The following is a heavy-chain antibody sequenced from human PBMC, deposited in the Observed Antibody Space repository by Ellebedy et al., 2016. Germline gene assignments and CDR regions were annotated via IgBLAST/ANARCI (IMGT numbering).Heavy chain of an antibody. V-gene: IGHV3-30-3*01. CDR2: ISYDGSNK. Sequence: GESLKISCAASGFTFDDFAMSWVRQAPGKGLEWVAVISYDGSNKYYADSVKGRFTISRDNSKNTLYLQMNSLRAEDTAVYYCARDRGSSGWSPNWYFDLWGRGTLVTVSS. J-gene: IGHJ2*01. CDR3: ARDRGSSGWSPNWYFDL. CDR1: GFTFDDFA. D-gene: IGHD6-19*01.